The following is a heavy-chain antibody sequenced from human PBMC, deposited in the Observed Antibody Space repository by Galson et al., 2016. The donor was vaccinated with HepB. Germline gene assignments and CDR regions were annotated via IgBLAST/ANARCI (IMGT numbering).Heavy chain of an antibody. CDR3: ARGFLWFGELLYQDY. Sequence: SLRLSCATSGFTFGDYAVTWVRQAPGKGLEWVGFIRTKTYDETPHYAASVEGRFFISRDDSKSVAYLQMNSLQIDDTALYFCARGFLWFGELLYQDYWGQGTPVTVSS. D-gene: IGHD3-10*01. J-gene: IGHJ4*02. CDR2: IRTKTYDETP. V-gene: IGHV3-49*04. CDR1: GFTFGDYA.